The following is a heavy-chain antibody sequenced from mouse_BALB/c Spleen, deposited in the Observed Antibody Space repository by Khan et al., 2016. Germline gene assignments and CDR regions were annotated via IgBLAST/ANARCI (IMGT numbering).Heavy chain of an antibody. CDR1: GYTFTDYE. CDR2: IDPETGGT. V-gene: IGHV1-15*01. J-gene: IGHJ3*01. D-gene: IGHD2-1*01. Sequence: QVQLQQSGAELVRPGASVTLSCKASGYTFTDYEMHWVKQTPVHGLEWIGAIDPETGGTAYNQKFKGKATLTADNSSSTAYMELRSLTSEDSAVYYYTRAGYGNYGAYWGQGTLVTVSA. CDR3: TRAGYGNYGAY.